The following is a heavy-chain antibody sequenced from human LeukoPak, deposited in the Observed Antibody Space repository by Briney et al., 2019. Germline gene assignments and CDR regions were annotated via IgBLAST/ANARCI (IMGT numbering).Heavy chain of an antibody. CDR3: AKRRSSGGATQFDY. Sequence: GGSLRLSCVASGFTFSSYGMSWVRQAPGKGLEWVSSTSGSGDDTYYADSVKGRFTLSRNNSKNTLYLQMNSLRADDTAVYYCAKRRSSGGATQFDYWGQGTLVTVSS. V-gene: IGHV3-23*01. D-gene: IGHD2-15*01. CDR1: GFTFSSYG. CDR2: TSGSGDDT. J-gene: IGHJ4*02.